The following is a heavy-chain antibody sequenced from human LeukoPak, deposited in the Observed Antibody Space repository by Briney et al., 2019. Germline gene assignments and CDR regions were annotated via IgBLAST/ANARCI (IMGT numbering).Heavy chain of an antibody. Sequence: GGSLRLSCAASGFTFSTYSMNWVRQAPGKGLKWVSSISSSSSYIYYADSVKGRFTISRDNAKNSLYLQMNSLRAEDTAVYYCARDTRTDSMDSFDIWGQGTMVTSLQ. J-gene: IGHJ3*02. CDR1: GFTFSTYS. CDR3: ARDTRTDSMDSFDI. D-gene: IGHD3-22*01. V-gene: IGHV3-21*01. CDR2: ISSSSSYI.